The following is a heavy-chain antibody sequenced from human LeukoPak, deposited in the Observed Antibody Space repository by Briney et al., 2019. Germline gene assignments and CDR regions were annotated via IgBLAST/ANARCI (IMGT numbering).Heavy chain of an antibody. CDR3: ARAEGIAIFGVVTLTYFDY. CDR1: GFTFSSYS. Sequence: GGSLRLSCAASGFTFSSYSMNWFGKAPGKGRGWVSSISSRSSYIYYADSVKGRFTISRDNAKNSLYLQMNSLRAEDTAVYYCARAEGIAIFGVVTLTYFDYWGQGTLVTVSS. V-gene: IGHV3-21*01. J-gene: IGHJ4*02. D-gene: IGHD3-3*01. CDR2: ISSRSSYI.